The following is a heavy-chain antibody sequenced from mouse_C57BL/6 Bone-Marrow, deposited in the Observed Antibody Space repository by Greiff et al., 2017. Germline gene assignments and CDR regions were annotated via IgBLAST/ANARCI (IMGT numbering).Heavy chain of an antibody. CDR3: ARYDYDGYAMDY. CDR1: GFTFSDYG. V-gene: IGHV5-15*01. D-gene: IGHD2-4*01. CDR2: LSNLAYSI. J-gene: IGHJ4*01. Sequence: EVKVVESGGGLVQPGGSLKLSCAASGFTFSDYGMAWVRQAPRKGPEWVAFLSNLAYSIYYADTVTGRFTISRENAKNTLYLEMSSLRSEDTAMYYCARYDYDGYAMDYWGQGTSVTVSS.